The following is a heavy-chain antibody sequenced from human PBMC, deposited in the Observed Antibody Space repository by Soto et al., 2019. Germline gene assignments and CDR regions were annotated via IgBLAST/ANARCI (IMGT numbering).Heavy chain of an antibody. D-gene: IGHD1-7*01. CDR1: GAYVSDFS. CDR2: ITVNGIT. V-gene: IGHV4-4*07. CDR3: ARESGENWTYEAH. Sequence: QVQQLESGPGLVKPWDTLSLTCTVSGAYVSDFSWSWIRQPAGKGLEWIGRITVNGITQYTPSFRSRVTMSMHTSRNQFSLNLPSATAADTALYYCARESGENWTYEAHWGQGTLVTVSS. J-gene: IGHJ1*01.